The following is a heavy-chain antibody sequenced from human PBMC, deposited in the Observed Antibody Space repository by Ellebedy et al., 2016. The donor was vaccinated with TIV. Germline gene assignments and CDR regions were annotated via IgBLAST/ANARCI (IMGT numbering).Heavy chain of an antibody. CDR2: IYYSGST. V-gene: IGHV4-39*01. J-gene: IGHJ4*02. CDR3: VSLLWFGDPDY. D-gene: IGHD3-10*01. Sequence: SETLSLTCTVSGGSISSSSYYWGWIRQPPGKGLEWIGSIYYSGSTYYNPSLKSRVTISVDTSKNQFSLKLSSVTAADTAVYYCVSLLWFGDPDYWGQGTLVTVSS. CDR1: GGSISSSSYY.